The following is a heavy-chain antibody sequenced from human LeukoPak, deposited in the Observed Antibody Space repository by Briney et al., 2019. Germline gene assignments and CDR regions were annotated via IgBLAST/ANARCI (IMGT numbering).Heavy chain of an antibody. CDR3: ARHRRTVVTTLGAFDI. V-gene: IGHV4-39*01. J-gene: IGHJ3*02. D-gene: IGHD4-23*01. Sequence: WVRQPPGKGLEWIGSIYYSGSTYYNPSLKSRVTISVDTSKNQFSLKLSSVTAADTAVYYCARHRRTVVTTLGAFDIWAKGQWSPSLQ. CDR2: IYYSGST.